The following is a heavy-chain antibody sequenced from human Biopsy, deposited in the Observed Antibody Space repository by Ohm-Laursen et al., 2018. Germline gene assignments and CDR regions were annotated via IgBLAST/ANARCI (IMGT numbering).Heavy chain of an antibody. J-gene: IGHJ3*01. CDR3: ARVEDCSGDNCPRLAFDL. CDR2: MYHRGST. V-gene: IGHV4-61*01. CDR1: AASVSGGTFY. D-gene: IGHD2-15*01. Sequence: SDTLSLTWTVSAASVSGGTFYWSRIPPPPGKGLEGVGYMYHRGSTNYSPSLKSRVTILLDTSKNQFSLKLSSVTVADTAVYYCARVEDCSGDNCPRLAFDLWGQGTTVIVSS.